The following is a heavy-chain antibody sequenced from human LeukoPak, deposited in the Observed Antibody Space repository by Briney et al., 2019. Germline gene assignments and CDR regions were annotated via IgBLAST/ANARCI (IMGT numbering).Heavy chain of an antibody. CDR1: GFAFSSYW. J-gene: IGHJ4*02. V-gene: IGHV3-7*01. D-gene: IGHD2-21*01. Sequence: GGSLRLSCAASGFAFSSYWMSWVRQAPGKGLEWVANIRQDGNDKQYVDSVKGRFTISRDNAKNSLYLQMNSLRAEDTAVYYCARLPIGIDWIDYWGQGTLVTVSS. CDR2: IRQDGNDK. CDR3: ARLPIGIDWIDY.